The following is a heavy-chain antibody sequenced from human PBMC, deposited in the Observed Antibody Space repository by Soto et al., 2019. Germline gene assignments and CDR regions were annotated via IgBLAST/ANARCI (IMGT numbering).Heavy chain of an antibody. J-gene: IGHJ4*02. CDR1: GFTFSSYA. CDR2: ISYDGSNK. CDR3: ARDAVVVITTWEPDY. V-gene: IGHV3-30-3*01. Sequence: PGGSLRLSCAASGFTFSSYARSWVRQAPGKGLEWVAVISYDGSNKYYADSVKGRFTISRDNSKNTLYLQMNSLRAEDTAVYYCARDAVVVITTWEPDYWGQGTLVTVS. D-gene: IGHD3-22*01.